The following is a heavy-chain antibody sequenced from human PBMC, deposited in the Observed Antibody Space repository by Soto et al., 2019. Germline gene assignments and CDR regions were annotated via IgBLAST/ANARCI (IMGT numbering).Heavy chain of an antibody. D-gene: IGHD6-19*01. CDR3: ARELSASGLFNWFDP. J-gene: IGHJ5*02. V-gene: IGHV1-69*08. CDR2: IIPILGIA. Sequence: QVQLVQSGAEVKKPGSSVKVSCKASGGTFSSDTISWVRQAPGQGLEWMGRIIPILGIANYAQKFQGRVTITADKSTSTAYMERSSLRSEDTAVYYCARELSASGLFNWFDPWGQGTLVAVAS. CDR1: GGTFSSDT.